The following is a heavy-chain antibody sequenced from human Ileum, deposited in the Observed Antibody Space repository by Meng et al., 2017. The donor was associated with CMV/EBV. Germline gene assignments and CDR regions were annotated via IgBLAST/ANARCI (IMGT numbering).Heavy chain of an antibody. V-gene: IGHV3-23*01. CDR1: GFTFSSYA. D-gene: IGHD3-3*01. CDR3: AKGVSIFGVLHDY. Sequence: GGSLRLSCAASGFTFSSYAMSWVRQAPGKGLEWVSDISGIGDNTYHADSVKGRFTISRDNSKNTLYLQMNSLRGEDTAVYYCAKGVSIFGVLHDYCGQGTRVTSSS. J-gene: IGHJ4*02. CDR2: ISGIGDNT.